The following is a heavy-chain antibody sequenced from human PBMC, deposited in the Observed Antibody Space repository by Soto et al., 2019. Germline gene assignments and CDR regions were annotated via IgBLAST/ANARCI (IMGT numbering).Heavy chain of an antibody. CDR1: GGTFNTYA. CDR2: IIPILGIA. Sequence: ASVKVSCKVSGGTFNTYAISWVRQAPGQGLEWMGRIIPILGIANYAQKFQGRVTITADKSTSTAYMELSSLRSEDTAVYYCARDGRGERAFDIWGQGTMVTVSS. V-gene: IGHV1-69*04. CDR3: ARDGRGERAFDI. D-gene: IGHD3-16*01. J-gene: IGHJ3*02.